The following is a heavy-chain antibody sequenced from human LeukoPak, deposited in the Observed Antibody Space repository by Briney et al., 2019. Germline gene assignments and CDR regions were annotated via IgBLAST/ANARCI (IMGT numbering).Heavy chain of an antibody. D-gene: IGHD1-26*01. Sequence: PGGSLRLSCAASGFTFSSYSMNWVRQAPGKGLEWVSSISSGSSYIYYADSVKGRFTISRDNAKNSLYLQMNSLRAEDTAVYYCARGSSGSYYGFDCWGQGTLVTVSS. V-gene: IGHV3-21*01. CDR1: GFTFSSYS. CDR2: ISSGSSYI. CDR3: ARGSSGSYYGFDC. J-gene: IGHJ4*02.